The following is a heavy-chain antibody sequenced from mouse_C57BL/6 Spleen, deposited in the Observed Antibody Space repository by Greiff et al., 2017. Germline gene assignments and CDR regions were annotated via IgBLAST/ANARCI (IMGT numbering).Heavy chain of an antibody. CDR2: ISDGGSYT. J-gene: IGHJ4*01. CDR3: ARDLMNYYGSTYAMDY. V-gene: IGHV5-4*01. CDR1: GFTFSSYA. D-gene: IGHD1-1*01. Sequence: EVKVVESGGGLVKPGGSLKLSCAASGFTFSSYAMSWVRQTPEKRLEWVATISDGGSYTYYPDNVKGRFTISRDHAKNNLYLQMSHLKSEDTAMYYCARDLMNYYGSTYAMDYWGQGTSVTVSS.